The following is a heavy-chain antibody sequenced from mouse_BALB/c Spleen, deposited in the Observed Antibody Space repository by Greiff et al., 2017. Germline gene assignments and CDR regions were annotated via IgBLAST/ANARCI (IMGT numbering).Heavy chain of an antibody. J-gene: IGHJ3*01. CDR1: GYTFTSYT. CDR2: INPSSGYT. V-gene: IGHV1-4*01. Sequence: LVESGAELARPGASVKMSCKASGYTFTSYTMHWVKQRPGQGLEWIGYINPSSGYTNYNQKFKDKATLTADKSSSTAYMQLSSLTSEDSAVYYCARSEIRLPPFAYWGQGTLVTVSA. CDR3: ARSEIRLPPFAY. D-gene: IGHD1-2*01.